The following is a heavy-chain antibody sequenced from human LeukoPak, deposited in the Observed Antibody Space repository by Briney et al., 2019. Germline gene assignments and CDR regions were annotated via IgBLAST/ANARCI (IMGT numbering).Heavy chain of an antibody. Sequence: GGSLRLSCAASGFTFSSYSMNWVRQAPGKGLDWDSSISSSSSYIYYADSVKGRFTISRDNAKNSLYLQMNSLRVEDTAVYYCARELVEIAAAATDYWGQGTLVTVSS. D-gene: IGHD6-13*01. CDR3: ARELVEIAAAATDY. V-gene: IGHV3-21*01. CDR1: GFTFSSYS. J-gene: IGHJ4*02. CDR2: ISSSSSYI.